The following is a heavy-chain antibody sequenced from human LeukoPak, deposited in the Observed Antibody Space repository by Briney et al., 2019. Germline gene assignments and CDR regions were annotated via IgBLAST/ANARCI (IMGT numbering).Heavy chain of an antibody. V-gene: IGHV3-23*01. Sequence: GGSLRLSCAASGFNVNNAWMSWVRQAPGKGLEWVSTISGGGGSTYYADSVKGRFTISRDNSKNTLYLQVNSLRAEDTAVYYCAKGGKWDVTPFDYWGQGTLVTVSS. CDR1: GFNVNNAW. D-gene: IGHD1-26*01. CDR3: AKGGKWDVTPFDY. J-gene: IGHJ4*02. CDR2: ISGGGGST.